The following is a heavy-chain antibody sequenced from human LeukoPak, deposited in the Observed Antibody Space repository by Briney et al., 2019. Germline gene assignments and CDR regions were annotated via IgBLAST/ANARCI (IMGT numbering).Heavy chain of an antibody. V-gene: IGHV4-39*01. J-gene: IGHJ4*02. CDR1: GGSVNNNAYY. CDR2: VYYSGIT. CDR3: ARSDYSGYFDY. Sequence: SETLSLTCTVSGGSVNNNAYYWGWVRRPPGKGLEYIGNVYYSGITYYNPSLQSRVTISVDTSNNQFSLKLSSVTAADTAVYYCARSDYSGYFDYWGQGTLVSVSS. D-gene: IGHD4-11*01.